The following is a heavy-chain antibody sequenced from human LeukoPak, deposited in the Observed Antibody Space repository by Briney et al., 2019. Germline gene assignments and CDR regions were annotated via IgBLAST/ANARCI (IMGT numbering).Heavy chain of an antibody. D-gene: IGHD6-19*01. Sequence: GSLELSLLGSWFPFYFFLVALGPPGSREGTGVVGQYVRGRFTISRDNAKTSVYLQLNSLRADDTAVYYCARDVWTGVAVSDYWGQGTLVTVSS. CDR3: ARDVWTGVAVSDY. J-gene: IGHJ4*02. CDR1: WFPFYFFL. V-gene: IGHV3-7*01.